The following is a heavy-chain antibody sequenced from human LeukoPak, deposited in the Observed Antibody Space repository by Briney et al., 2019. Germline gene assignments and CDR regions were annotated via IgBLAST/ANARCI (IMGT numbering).Heavy chain of an antibody. D-gene: IGHD3-3*01. J-gene: IGHJ4*02. Sequence: SGRPPRLSCAASGFTFDDYAMHWVRQAPGKGLEWVSGISWNSGSIGYADSVKGRFTISRDNAKNSLYLQMNSLRAEDTALYYCAKDPGFDFWSGYYVTYFDYWGQGTLVTVSS. V-gene: IGHV3-9*01. CDR3: AKDPGFDFWSGYYVTYFDY. CDR1: GFTFDDYA. CDR2: ISWNSGSI.